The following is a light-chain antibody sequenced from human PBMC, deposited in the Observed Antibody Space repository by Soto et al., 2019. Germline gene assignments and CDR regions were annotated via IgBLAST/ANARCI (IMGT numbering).Light chain of an antibody. CDR2: GAS. CDR1: QSVSGSY. CDR3: QQYDTFPFT. J-gene: IGKJ3*01. V-gene: IGKV3-20*01. Sequence: IVLTQSPVTLSLSPGEGATLSCRASQSVSGSYLAWYQQKPGQAPRLLIYGASSRATGIPDRFSGSGSGTDFTLSISRLAPEDFAVYYCQQYDTFPFTFGPGTKVDIK.